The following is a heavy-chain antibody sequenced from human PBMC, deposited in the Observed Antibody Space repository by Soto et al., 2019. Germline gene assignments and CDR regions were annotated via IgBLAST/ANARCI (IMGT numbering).Heavy chain of an antibody. CDR1: GFSFSSYA. CDR3: AKDPNGDYVGAFDI. V-gene: IGHV3-23*01. Sequence: EVQLLESGGGLVQPGGSLRLSCAASGFSFSSYAMSWVRQAPGKGPEWVSGISASGSKTYYRDSVKGRSTISRDNSKNTLYVQMNSLRAEDSAIYYCAKDPNGDYVGAFDIWGQGTVVTVSS. D-gene: IGHD4-17*01. CDR2: ISASGSKT. J-gene: IGHJ3*02.